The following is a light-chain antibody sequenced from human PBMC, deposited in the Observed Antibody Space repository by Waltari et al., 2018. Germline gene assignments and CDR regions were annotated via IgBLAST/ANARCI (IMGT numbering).Light chain of an antibody. Sequence: IQMTQSPSSLSASVGDRVTITCRASQNIKNFLNWYQQKPEKAPKLLIYVASTLQSGVSSRCSVSGVGTDFTLTISSLQPEDFATYFCQQTYTALWTFGQGTKVDI. V-gene: IGKV1-39*01. CDR2: VAS. CDR3: QQTYTALWT. CDR1: QNIKNF. J-gene: IGKJ1*01.